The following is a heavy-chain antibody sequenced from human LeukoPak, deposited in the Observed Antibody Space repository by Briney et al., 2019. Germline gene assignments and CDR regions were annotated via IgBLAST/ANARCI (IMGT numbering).Heavy chain of an antibody. D-gene: IGHD5-12*01. CDR3: ARGLTYSGYDSYFDY. V-gene: IGHV1-2*02. CDR1: GYTFTGYY. J-gene: IGHJ4*02. Sequence: ASVKVSCKASGYTFTGYYMHWVRQAPGQGLEWMGWINPNGGGTNYAQKFQGRVTMTRDTSISTAYMELSRLRSDDTAVYYCARGLTYSGYDSYFDYWGQGTLVTVSS. CDR2: INPNGGGT.